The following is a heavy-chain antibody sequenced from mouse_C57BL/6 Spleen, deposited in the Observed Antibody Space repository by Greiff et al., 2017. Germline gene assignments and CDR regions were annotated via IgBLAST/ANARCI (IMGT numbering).Heavy chain of an antibody. CDR3: ARAYSNYEFAY. Sequence: QVQLQQSGAELMKPGASVKLSCKATGYTFPGYWIEWVKQRPGHGLEWIGEILPGSGSTNYNEKFKGKATFTADTSSNTAYMQLSSLTTEDSAIYYCARAYSNYEFAYWGQGTLVTVSA. J-gene: IGHJ3*01. CDR1: GYTFPGYW. V-gene: IGHV1-9*01. D-gene: IGHD2-5*01. CDR2: ILPGSGST.